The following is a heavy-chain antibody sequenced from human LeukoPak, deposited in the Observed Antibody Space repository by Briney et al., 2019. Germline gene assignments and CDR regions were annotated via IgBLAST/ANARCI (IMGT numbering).Heavy chain of an antibody. D-gene: IGHD1-26*01. CDR2: ISWNSGSI. Sequence: GRSLRLPCAASGFTFDDYAMHWVRQAPGKGLEWVSGISWNSGSIGYADSVKGRFTISRDNAKNSLYLQMNSLRAEDTALYYCAKDILAEGATGAFDIWGQGTMVTVSS. V-gene: IGHV3-9*01. CDR3: AKDILAEGATGAFDI. CDR1: GFTFDDYA. J-gene: IGHJ3*02.